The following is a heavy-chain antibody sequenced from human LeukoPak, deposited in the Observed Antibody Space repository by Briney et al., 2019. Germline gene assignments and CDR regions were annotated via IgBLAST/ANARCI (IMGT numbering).Heavy chain of an antibody. CDR1: GGFIRSSYYY. CDR2: IYDSGST. J-gene: IGHJ5*02. V-gene: IGHV4-39*01. CDR3: ARHHGP. Sequence: SETLSLTCTVSGGFIRSSYYYWGWIRQPPGKGLEWIGSIYDSGSTYYNPSLKSRVTISVDTSKNQFSLKLNSVTAADTAVYYCARHHGPWGQGTLVTVSS.